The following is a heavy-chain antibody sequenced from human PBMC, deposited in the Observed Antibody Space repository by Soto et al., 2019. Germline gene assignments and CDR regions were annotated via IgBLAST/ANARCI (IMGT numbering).Heavy chain of an antibody. CDR3: ARDTLTGTTKGTWFDP. CDR1: GFTFSSYA. Sequence: VGSLRLSCAASGFTFSSYAMHWVRQAPGKGLEWVAVISYDGSNKYYADSVKGRFTISRDNSKNTLYLQMNSLRAEDTAVYYCARDTLTGTTKGTWFDPWGQGTLVTVSS. J-gene: IGHJ5*02. CDR2: ISYDGSNK. V-gene: IGHV3-30-3*01. D-gene: IGHD1-7*01.